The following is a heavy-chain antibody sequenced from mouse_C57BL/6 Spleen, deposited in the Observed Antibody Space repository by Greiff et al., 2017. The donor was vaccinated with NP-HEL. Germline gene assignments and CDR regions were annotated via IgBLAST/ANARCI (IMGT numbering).Heavy chain of an antibody. J-gene: IGHJ2*01. V-gene: IGHV1-50*01. D-gene: IGHD1-1*01. Sequence: QVQLQQPGAELVKPGASVKLSCKASGYTFTSYWMQWVKQRPGQGLEWIGEIDPSDSYTNYTQKFKGKATLTVDTSASTADMQLSSLTSEDSAVYYRARGGLLRSPYYFDYWGQGTTLTVSS. CDR3: ARGGLLRSPYYFDY. CDR2: IDPSDSYT. CDR1: GYTFTSYW.